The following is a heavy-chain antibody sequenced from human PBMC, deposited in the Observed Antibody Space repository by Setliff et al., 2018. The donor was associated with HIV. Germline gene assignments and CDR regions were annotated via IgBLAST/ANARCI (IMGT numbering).Heavy chain of an antibody. CDR3: ARFPSLLWFGELSWFDY. CDR2: INTNTGNP. V-gene: IGHV7-4-1*02. D-gene: IGHD3-10*01. J-gene: IGHJ4*02. CDR1: GYTSTSYA. Sequence: ASVKVSCKASGYTSTSYAMNWVRQAPGQGLEWMGWINTNTGNPTYAQGFTGRFVFSLDTSVSTAYLQISSLKAEDTAVYYCARFPSLLWFGELSWFDYWGQGTQVTVSS.